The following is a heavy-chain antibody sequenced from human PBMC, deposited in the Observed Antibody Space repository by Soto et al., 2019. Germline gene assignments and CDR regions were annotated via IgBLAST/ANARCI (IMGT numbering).Heavy chain of an antibody. V-gene: IGHV4-59*01. CDR3: ARGGSSLDY. CDR2: IYYSGST. D-gene: IGHD6-6*01. Sequence: SETLSLTCTVSGGSISRYYWSWIRQTPGKGLEWIGYIYYSGSTNYNPSLKSRVTISVDTSKNQFSLKLSSVIAADTAVYYCARGGSSLDYWGQGNLVTVSS. J-gene: IGHJ4*02. CDR1: GGSISRYY.